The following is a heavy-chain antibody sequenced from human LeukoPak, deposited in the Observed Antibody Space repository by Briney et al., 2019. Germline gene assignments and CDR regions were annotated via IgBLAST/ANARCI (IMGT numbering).Heavy chain of an antibody. J-gene: IGHJ4*02. D-gene: IGHD3-10*01. CDR1: GFTVSSNY. Sequence: GGSLRLSCAASGFTVSSNYMSWVRQAPGKGLEWVSVICSGGSTYYADSVKGRFAISRDNSKNTLYLQMNSLRAEDTAVYYCAKPGGSGSYPKGGFDYWGQGTLVTVSS. CDR3: AKPGGSGSYPKGGFDY. CDR2: ICSGGST. V-gene: IGHV3-66*01.